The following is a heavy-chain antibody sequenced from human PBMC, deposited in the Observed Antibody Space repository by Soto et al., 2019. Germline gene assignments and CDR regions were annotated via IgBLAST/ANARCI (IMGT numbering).Heavy chain of an antibody. CDR2: IDYSGST. J-gene: IGHJ2*01. V-gene: IGHV4-30-4*01. CDR3: ARVGWSQPNRYFDL. CDR1: GGSISSDDYY. Sequence: QVQLQGSGPRLVKPSQTLSLTCTVSGGSISSDDYYWSWIRQPPGKGLEWIGYIDYSGSTYYNPSLKSRVTISLDTSKHQFCLTLSSVTAADTAVYYCARVGWSQPNRYFDLWGRGTLVTVSS. D-gene: IGHD3-3*01.